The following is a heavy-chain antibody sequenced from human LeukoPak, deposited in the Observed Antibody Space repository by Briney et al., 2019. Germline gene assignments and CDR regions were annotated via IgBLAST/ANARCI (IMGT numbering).Heavy chain of an antibody. CDR1: GFTFSSYS. D-gene: IGHD4-17*01. J-gene: IGHJ4*02. CDR3: ARDRLHYGEYEKTLDY. V-gene: IGHV3-23*01. Sequence: GGSLRLSCAASGFTFSSYSMSWVRQAPGKGLEWVSIISDSGANTYYADSVRGRFTIPRDNSKSSLYLQMNSLRADDTAVYYCARDRLHYGEYEKTLDYWGQGTLVTVSS. CDR2: ISDSGANT.